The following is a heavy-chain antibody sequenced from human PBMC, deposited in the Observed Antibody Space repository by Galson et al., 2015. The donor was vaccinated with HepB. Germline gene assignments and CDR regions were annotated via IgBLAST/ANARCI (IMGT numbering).Heavy chain of an antibody. V-gene: IGHV1-18*01. CDR1: GYTFRSNG. Sequence: SVKVSCKASGYTFRSNGISWVRQAPGQGLEWMGWISADSGNTKYAQKFQGRVTMTTDTSTTTAYKELRSLRSYDTAVYYCTRDRSHSFDYWGQGTMVTVFS. CDR3: TRDRSHSFDY. J-gene: IGHJ4*02. CDR2: ISADSGNT.